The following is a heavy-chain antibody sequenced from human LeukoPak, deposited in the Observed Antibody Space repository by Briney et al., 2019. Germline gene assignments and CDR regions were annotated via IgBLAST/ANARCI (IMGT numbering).Heavy chain of an antibody. D-gene: IGHD3-22*01. V-gene: IGHV3-23*01. Sequence: GGSLRLSCAASGFTFSSYAMSWVRQAPGKGLEWVSAISGSGGSTYYADSVKGRFTTSRDNSKNTLYLQMNSLRAEDTAVYYCAKATYYYDSSGYDYFDYWGQGTLVTVSS. CDR1: GFTFSSYA. J-gene: IGHJ4*02. CDR2: ISGSGGST. CDR3: AKATYYYDSSGYDYFDY.